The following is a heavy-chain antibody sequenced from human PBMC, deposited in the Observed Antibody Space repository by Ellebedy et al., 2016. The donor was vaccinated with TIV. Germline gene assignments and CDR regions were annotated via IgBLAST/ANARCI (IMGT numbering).Heavy chain of an antibody. CDR1: GLTFSNNA. J-gene: IGHJ4*02. D-gene: IGHD3-10*01. CDR2: ISDSGGNT. Sequence: GESLKISCAASGLTFSNNAMSWVRQAPGKGLEWVSTISDSGGNTHFPDSVKGRFTISRDNSRNTVYLQMNNLSAEDTAVYYCARDSGRRRTWDNDYWGQGTLVTVSS. CDR3: ARDSGRRRTWDNDY. V-gene: IGHV3-23*01.